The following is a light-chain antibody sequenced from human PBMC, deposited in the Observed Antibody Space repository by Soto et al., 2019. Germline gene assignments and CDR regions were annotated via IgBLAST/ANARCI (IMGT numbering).Light chain of an antibody. V-gene: IGKV3-20*01. J-gene: IGKJ4*01. CDR1: QSVSSN. CDR2: DAS. CDR3: QQFSSYPLT. Sequence: EIVMTQSPATLSVPPGERATLSCRASQSVSSNLAWYQQKPGQAPRLLIYDASSRATGIPDRFSGGGSGTDFTLTISRLEPEDFAVYYCQQFSSYPLTFGGGTKVDIK.